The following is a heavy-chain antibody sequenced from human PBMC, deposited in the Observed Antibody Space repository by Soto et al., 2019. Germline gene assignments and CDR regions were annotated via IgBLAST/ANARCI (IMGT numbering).Heavy chain of an antibody. J-gene: IGHJ3*02. CDR3: AVTRGGAHPHDI. Sequence: SETLSLTCNSSGGPLSSFYYSWIRQAPGKGLEWIGYIYYTGSTNYNPSLKSRVTMSVDTSKNQFSLKLTSVTAADTADYFCAVTRGGAHPHDIWGQGTMVTVSS. CDR1: GGPLSSFY. V-gene: IGHV4-59*01. D-gene: IGHD2-21*02. CDR2: IYYTGST.